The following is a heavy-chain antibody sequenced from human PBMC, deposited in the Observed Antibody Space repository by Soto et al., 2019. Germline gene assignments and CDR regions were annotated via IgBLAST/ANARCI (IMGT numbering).Heavy chain of an antibody. V-gene: IGHV3-30*02. J-gene: IGHJ4*02. CDR1: GFTFSRYA. CDR3: AREERNDFWSGYYPRPFAY. D-gene: IGHD3-3*01. Sequence: PGGSLRLCCAASGFTFSRYAMHWVRQAPGKGLEWVAIIWFDGSNEYYADSVKGRFTISRDNSKNTLYLQMNSLRAEDTAVYYCAREERNDFWSGYYPRPFAYWGQRTLVTVSS. CDR2: IWFDGSNE.